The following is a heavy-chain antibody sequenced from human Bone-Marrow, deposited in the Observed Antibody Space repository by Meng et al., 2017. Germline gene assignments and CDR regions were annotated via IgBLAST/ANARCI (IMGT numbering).Heavy chain of an antibody. J-gene: IGHJ4*02. Sequence: SETLSLTCTVSGYSISSCYYWGWIRQPPGKGLAWIGSIYHSGSTYYNPSLKSRVTISVDTSKNQCPLKLSSVTASDTAVYYCASNYYDSSVYYYVFNGLQGTFDYWGQGTLVTVSS. V-gene: IGHV4-38-2*02. CDR1: GYSISSCYY. D-gene: IGHD3-22*01. CDR3: ASNYYDSSVYYYVFNGLQGTFDY. CDR2: IYHSGST.